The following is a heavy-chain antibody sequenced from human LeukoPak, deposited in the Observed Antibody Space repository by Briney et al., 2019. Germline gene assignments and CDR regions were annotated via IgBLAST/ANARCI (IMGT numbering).Heavy chain of an antibody. D-gene: IGHD2-15*01. V-gene: IGHV1-8*01. Sequence: ASVKVSCKASGYTFTSYDINWVRQATGQGLEWTGWMNPNSGNTGYAQKFQGRVTMTRNTSISTAYMELSSLRSEDTAVYYCARRYKGYCSGGSCYLPDYWGQGTLVTVSS. CDR2: MNPNSGNT. CDR1: GYTFTSYD. CDR3: ARRYKGYCSGGSCYLPDY. J-gene: IGHJ4*02.